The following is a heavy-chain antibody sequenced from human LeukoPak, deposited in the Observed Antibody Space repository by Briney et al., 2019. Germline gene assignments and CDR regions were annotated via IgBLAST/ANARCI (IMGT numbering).Heavy chain of an antibody. V-gene: IGHV1-24*01. Sequence: ASVKVSCKVSGYTLTELSMHWVRQAPGKGLEWMGGFDPEDGETIYAQKFQGRVAMTEDTSTDTAYMELSSLRSEDTAVYYCARSLLSNAGADYWGQGTLVTVSS. D-gene: IGHD1-26*01. J-gene: IGHJ4*02. CDR2: FDPEDGET. CDR1: GYTLTELS. CDR3: ARSLLSNAGADY.